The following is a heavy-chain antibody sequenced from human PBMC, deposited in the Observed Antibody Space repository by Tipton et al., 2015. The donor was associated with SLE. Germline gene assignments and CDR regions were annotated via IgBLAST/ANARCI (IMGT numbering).Heavy chain of an antibody. CDR1: GGSSSGYY. CDR2: IHDSGSS. J-gene: IGHJ6*03. D-gene: IGHD3-3*01. V-gene: IGHV4-34*01. CDR3: ARGKKGTVFGVTRDPGVPNQSYHYLDV. Sequence: TLSLTCAVYGGSSSGYYWSWIRQSPGKGLEWIGDIHDSGSSNYNPSLKSRVTISVDTSKNQISLNLSSVTAADSAVYYCARGKKGTVFGVTRDPGVPNQSYHYLDVWGKGTTVTVSS.